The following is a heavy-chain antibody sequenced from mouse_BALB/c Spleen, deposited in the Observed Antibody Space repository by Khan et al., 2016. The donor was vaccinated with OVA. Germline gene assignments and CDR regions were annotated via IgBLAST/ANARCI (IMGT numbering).Heavy chain of an antibody. CDR2: INPSNGYT. CDR1: GYTFTSYT. D-gene: IGHD2-14*01. V-gene: IGHV1-4*01. J-gene: IGHJ3*01. CDR3: VRDGAYHRNDGWFAY. Sequence: QVQLKQSGAELARPGASVKMSCKASGYTFTSYTIHWIKERPGQGLEWIGYINPSNGYTNYNQKFKDKATLTTDKSSTTAYLQLSSLTSDDSAVYNCVRDGAYHRNDGWFAYWGPG.